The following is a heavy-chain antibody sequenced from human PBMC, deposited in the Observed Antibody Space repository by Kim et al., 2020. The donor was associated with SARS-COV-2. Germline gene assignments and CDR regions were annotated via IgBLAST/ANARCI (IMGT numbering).Heavy chain of an antibody. J-gene: IGHJ4*02. CDR2: GDNK. CDR3: VKNWDY. V-gene: IGHV3-30*02. Sequence: GDNKFYAASGKGRLTISRDNSQNTVFLQMDSLRPEDTAMYFCVKNWDYWGQGTLVTVSS.